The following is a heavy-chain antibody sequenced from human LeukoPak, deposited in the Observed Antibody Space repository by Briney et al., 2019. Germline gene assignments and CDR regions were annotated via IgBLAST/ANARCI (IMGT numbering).Heavy chain of an antibody. D-gene: IGHD1-26*01. CDR1: GFTFSSYE. CDR3: AKLVGYHFDY. Sequence: GGSLRLSCAASGFTFSSYEMNWVRQAPGKGLEWVSYISSSDSTIYYADSVKGRFTISRDNAKNSLFLQMNSLRVEDTAVYFCAKLVGYHFDYWGQGTLVTVSS. V-gene: IGHV3-48*03. CDR2: ISSSDSTI. J-gene: IGHJ4*02.